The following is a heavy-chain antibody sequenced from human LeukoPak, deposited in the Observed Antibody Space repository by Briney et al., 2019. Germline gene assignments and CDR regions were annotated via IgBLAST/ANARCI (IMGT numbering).Heavy chain of an antibody. CDR1: GGSISSSSYY. Sequence: SEALSLTCTVSGGSISSSSYYWGWIRQPPGKGLEWIGSIYYSGSTYYNPSLKSRVTISVDTSKNQFSLKLSSVTAADTAVYYCARLVYGYYPFYYYYYYMDVWGKGTTVTVSS. V-gene: IGHV4-39*07. D-gene: IGHD3-22*01. CDR3: ARLVYGYYPFYYYYYYMDV. J-gene: IGHJ6*03. CDR2: IYYSGST.